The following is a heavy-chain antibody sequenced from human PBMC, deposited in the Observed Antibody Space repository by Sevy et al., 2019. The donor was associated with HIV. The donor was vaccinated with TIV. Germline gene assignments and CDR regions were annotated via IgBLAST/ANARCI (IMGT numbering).Heavy chain of an antibody. J-gene: IGHJ4*02. Sequence: GGSLRLSCSTSGFNLGDYAMSWVRQSPGKGLEWVGFMRSKAFAGTTEYAASVKGRFTISTDDSKASAHLQMNSLRAEDTGVYYCAKEQLGGFYWGQGTLVTVSS. V-gene: IGHV3-49*04. CDR3: AKEQLGGFY. CDR1: GFNLGDYA. CDR2: MRSKAFAGTT. D-gene: IGHD3-16*01.